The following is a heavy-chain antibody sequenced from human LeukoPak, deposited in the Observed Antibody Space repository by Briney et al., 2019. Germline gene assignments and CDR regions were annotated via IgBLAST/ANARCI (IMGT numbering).Heavy chain of an antibody. CDR2: ISSSSSYI. CDR1: GFTFSSYS. J-gene: IGHJ3*02. V-gene: IGHV3-21*01. Sequence: GGSLRLSCAASGFTFSSYSMNWVRQAPGKGLEWVSSISSSSSYIYYADSVKGRFTISRDNAKNSLYLQMISLRAEDTAVYYCARGYCSSTSCYVDAFDIWGQGTMVTVSS. D-gene: IGHD2-2*01. CDR3: ARGYCSSTSCYVDAFDI.